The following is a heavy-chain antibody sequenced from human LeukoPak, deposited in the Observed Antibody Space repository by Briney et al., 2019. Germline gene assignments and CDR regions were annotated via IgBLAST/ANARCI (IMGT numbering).Heavy chain of an antibody. CDR2: ISGIDSGA. D-gene: IGHD3-22*01. CDR3: AKDGSTYYDRSGYYPFHY. J-gene: IGHJ4*02. CDR1: GFTFSSNA. V-gene: IGHV3-23*01. Sequence: GGSLRLSCVASGFTFSSNAMSWVRQAPGKGLEWVATISGIDSGAYYADSVKGRFTIPRDNSKNTLYLHMNSLRAEDTAVYYCAKDGSTYYDRSGYYPFHYWGQGALVTVSS.